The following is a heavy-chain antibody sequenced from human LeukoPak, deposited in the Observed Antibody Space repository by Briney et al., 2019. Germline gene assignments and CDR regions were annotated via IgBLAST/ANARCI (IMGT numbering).Heavy chain of an antibody. CDR1: GGSISSSSYC. V-gene: IGHV4-39*01. CDR3: ARVLVGTAMALRYYFDY. J-gene: IGHJ4*02. CDR2: IYYSGST. D-gene: IGHD5-18*01. Sequence: SETLSLTCTVSGGSISSSSYCWGWVRQPPGKGLEWIGSIYYSGSTYYHPSLKSRVTRSVDTSKNQLSLKLSSVTAADTAVYYCARVLVGTAMALRYYFDYWGQGTLVTVSS.